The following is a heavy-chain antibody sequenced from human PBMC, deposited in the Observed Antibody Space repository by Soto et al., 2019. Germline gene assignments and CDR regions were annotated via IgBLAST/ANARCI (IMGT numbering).Heavy chain of an antibody. Sequence: GGSLRLSCAASGFTVSSNYMSWVRQAPGKGLEWVSVIYSGGSTYYADSVKGRFTISRDNSKNTLYLQMNSLRAEDTAVYYCARDGVLVAGTIYYYYVIDVWGQGSSVTGSS. J-gene: IGHJ6*02. CDR1: GFTVSSNY. D-gene: IGHD6-19*01. V-gene: IGHV3-66*01. CDR2: IYSGGST. CDR3: ARDGVLVAGTIYYYYVIDV.